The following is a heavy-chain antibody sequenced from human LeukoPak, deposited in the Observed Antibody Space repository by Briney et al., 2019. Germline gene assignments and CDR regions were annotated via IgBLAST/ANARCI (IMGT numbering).Heavy chain of an antibody. V-gene: IGHV6-1*01. Sequence: SQTLSLTCTMSGDSVSSNSAAWNWIRQSPSRGLEWLGRTYYRSKWYNDYAVSVKSRITINPDTSKNQFSLQLNSVTPEDTAVYYCARDQRYCSGGSCWGPLGDVWGKGTTVTVSS. D-gene: IGHD2-15*01. CDR3: ARDQRYCSGGSCWGPLGDV. CDR1: GDSVSSNSAA. CDR2: TYYRSKWYN. J-gene: IGHJ6*04.